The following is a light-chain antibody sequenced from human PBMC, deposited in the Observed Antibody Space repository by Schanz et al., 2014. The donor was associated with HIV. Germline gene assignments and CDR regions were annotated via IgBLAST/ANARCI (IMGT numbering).Light chain of an antibody. CDR1: QSLGSNF. CDR2: GAS. V-gene: IGKV3-20*01. CDR3: QQYDGSPYT. Sequence: IVLTQSPGTLSLSPGERATLSCRASQSLGSNFLAWYQQKPGQAPRLLIFGASNRATGIPDRFSGSESGTDFTLTISRLEPEDFAMYYCQQYDGSPYTFGQGTKLEI. J-gene: IGKJ2*01.